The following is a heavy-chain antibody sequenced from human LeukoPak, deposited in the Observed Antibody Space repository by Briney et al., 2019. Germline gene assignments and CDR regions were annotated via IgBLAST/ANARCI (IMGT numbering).Heavy chain of an antibody. V-gene: IGHV3-48*04. J-gene: IGHJ4*02. CDR3: ARVRGRSTWYGGGLDC. Sequence: GGCLRLSCAASGFTFSSYSMNWVRRAPGKGLEWVSYLSSSGNSIYYADSVKGRFTISRDNAKNSLDLQRNSLRAEDTAIYYCARVRGRSTWYGGGLDCWGQGTLVTVSS. D-gene: IGHD2-15*01. CDR2: LSSSGNSI. CDR1: GFTFSSYS.